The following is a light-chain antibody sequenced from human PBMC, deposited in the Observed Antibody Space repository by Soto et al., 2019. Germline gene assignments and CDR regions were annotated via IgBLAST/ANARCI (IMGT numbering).Light chain of an antibody. CDR3: TSHILSNTLYV. CDR2: DVS. V-gene: IGLV2-14*03. Sequence: QSALTQPASVSGSPGQSITISCTGTSSDVGAYDYVAWYQQQPGKAPKVMIYDVSHRPSGISDRFSGSKSGNTAYLTISGLQTDDEADYYCTSHILSNTLYVFGTGTKLTVL. CDR1: SSDVGAYDY. J-gene: IGLJ1*01.